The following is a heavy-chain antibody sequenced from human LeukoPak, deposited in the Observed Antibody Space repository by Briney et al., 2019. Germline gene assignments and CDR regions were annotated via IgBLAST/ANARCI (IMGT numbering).Heavy chain of an antibody. V-gene: IGHV3-23*01. Sequence: GGSLRLSCAASGFTFSSYAMSWVRQAPGKGLEWVSAISGSGGSTYYADSVKGRFTISRDNSKNTLYLQMNSLRAEDTAVYYCAKCPSSGSCSYMDVWGKGTTVTVSS. J-gene: IGHJ6*03. CDR2: ISGSGGST. D-gene: IGHD2-15*01. CDR1: GFTFSSYA. CDR3: AKCPSSGSCSYMDV.